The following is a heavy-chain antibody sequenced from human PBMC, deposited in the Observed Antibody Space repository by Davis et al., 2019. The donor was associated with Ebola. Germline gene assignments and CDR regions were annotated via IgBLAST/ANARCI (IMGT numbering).Heavy chain of an antibody. D-gene: IGHD6-13*01. CDR3: ARAFHGYSSSWYLRGMDV. CDR1: GYTFISYG. CDR2: ISAYNGNT. J-gene: IGHJ6*02. Sequence: ASVKVSCKASGYTFISYGISWVRQAPGQGLEWMGWISAYNGNTNYAQKLQGRVTMTTDTSTSTAYMELSSLRSEDTAVYYCARAFHGYSSSWYLRGMDVWGQGTTVTVSS. V-gene: IGHV1-18*01.